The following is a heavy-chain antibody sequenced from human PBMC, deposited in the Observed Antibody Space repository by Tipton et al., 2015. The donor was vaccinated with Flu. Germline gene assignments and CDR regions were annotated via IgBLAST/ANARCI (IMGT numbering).Heavy chain of an antibody. CDR3: ARQKSERYCSSTSCHSIVDY. CDR2: IYYSGST. D-gene: IGHD2-2*01. V-gene: IGHV4-39*01. CDR1: GGSISSSSYY. J-gene: IGHJ4*02. Sequence: GLVKPSETLSLTCTVSGGSISSSSYYWGWIRQPPGKGLEWIGSIYYSGSTYYNPSLKSRVTISVDTSKNQFSLKLSSVTAADTAVYYCARQKSERYCSSTSCHSIVDYWGQGTLVTVSS.